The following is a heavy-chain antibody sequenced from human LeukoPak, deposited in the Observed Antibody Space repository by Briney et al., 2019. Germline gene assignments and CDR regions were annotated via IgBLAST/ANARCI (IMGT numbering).Heavy chain of an antibody. CDR2: IFYSGST. V-gene: IGHV4-39*07. D-gene: IGHD3-10*01. CDR1: GGSISSSSYY. Sequence: PSETLSLTCTASGGSISSSSYYWGWIRQPPGKGLEWIGTIFYSGSTYYNPSLKGRVTVSLDTSKNQFSLKLSSVTAADTAVYYCARAGSITMVRGVIPNWFDPWGQGTLVTVSS. CDR3: ARAGSITMVRGVIPNWFDP. J-gene: IGHJ5*02.